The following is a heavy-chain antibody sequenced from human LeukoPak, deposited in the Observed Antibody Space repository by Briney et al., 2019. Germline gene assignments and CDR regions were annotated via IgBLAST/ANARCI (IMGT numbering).Heavy chain of an antibody. CDR3: AKGYLGASHTFDI. Sequence: PGGSLRLSCVASRFSFSNYGMQWVRQAPGKGLEWVAVISYDGSYKHYADPVKGRFTISRDTSKNTLYLQMNSLRGEDTAVYYCAKGYLGASHTFDIWGQGTLVTVSS. CDR1: RFSFSNYG. D-gene: IGHD1-26*01. V-gene: IGHV3-30*18. J-gene: IGHJ3*02. CDR2: ISYDGSYK.